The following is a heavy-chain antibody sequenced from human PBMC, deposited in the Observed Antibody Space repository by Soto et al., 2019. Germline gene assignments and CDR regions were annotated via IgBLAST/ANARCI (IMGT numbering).Heavy chain of an antibody. D-gene: IGHD3-3*01. V-gene: IGHV3-33*01. CDR1: GFTFSSYG. CDR3: ARDRDFWSGSDY. Sequence: GGSLRLSCAASGFTFSSYGMHWVRQAPGKGLEWVAVIWYDGSNKYYADSVKGRFTISRDNSKNTLYLQMNSLRAEDTAVYYCARDRDFWSGSDYWGQGTLVTVSS. J-gene: IGHJ4*02. CDR2: IWYDGSNK.